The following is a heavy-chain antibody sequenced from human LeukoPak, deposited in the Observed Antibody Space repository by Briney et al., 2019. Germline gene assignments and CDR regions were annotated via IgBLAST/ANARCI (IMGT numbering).Heavy chain of an antibody. D-gene: IGHD3-10*01. CDR2: IYHSGST. V-gene: IGHV4-38-2*01. CDR1: AYSISSGYY. Sequence: SETLSLTCPVSAYSISSGYYWGWIRQPPGKGLEWIGSIYHSGSTYYNPSLKSRVTISVDTSKNQFSLKLSSVTAADTAVYYCARRMYYYGSGSFDYWGQGTLVTVSS. J-gene: IGHJ4*02. CDR3: ARRMYYYGSGSFDY.